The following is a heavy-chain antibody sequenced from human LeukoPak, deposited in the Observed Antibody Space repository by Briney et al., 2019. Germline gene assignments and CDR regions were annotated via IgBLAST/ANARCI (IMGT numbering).Heavy chain of an antibody. D-gene: IGHD1-26*01. CDR3: ARDHREWELTKAATYGMDV. Sequence: PGGSLRLSRAASGFTFSSYGMNWVRQAPGKGLEWVSYISSSSSTIYYADSVKGRFTISRDNAKNSLYLQMNSLRDEDTAVYYCARDHREWELTKAATYGMDVWGQGTMVTVSS. CDR1: GFTFSSYG. V-gene: IGHV3-48*02. J-gene: IGHJ6*02. CDR2: ISSSSSTI.